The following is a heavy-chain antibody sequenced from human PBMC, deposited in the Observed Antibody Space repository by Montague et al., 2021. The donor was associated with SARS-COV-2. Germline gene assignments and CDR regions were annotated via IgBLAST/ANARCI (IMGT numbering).Heavy chain of an antibody. CDR3: ARRRLREDYFDF. J-gene: IGHJ4*02. CDR1: GDFVSSSDHY. D-gene: IGHD4-17*01. V-gene: IGHV4-39*01. CDR2: VYYSGYT. Sequence: SETLSLTCTVSGDFVSSSDHYWGWIHQPPGKGLEWLGIVYYSGYTYYXXXFKGRVTISIDASKNQFSLKLNSLTATDTAIYHCARRRLREDYFDFWGQGTLLTVSS.